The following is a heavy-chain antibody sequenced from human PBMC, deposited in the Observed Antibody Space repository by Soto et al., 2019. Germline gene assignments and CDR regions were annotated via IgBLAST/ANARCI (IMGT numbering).Heavy chain of an antibody. CDR3: TTAPVAGTTLADD. J-gene: IGHJ4*02. Sequence: GGSLRLSCAASGFTFSNAWMSWVRQAPGKGLEWVGRIKSKTDGGTTDYAAPVKGRFTISRDDSKNTLYLQMNSLKTEDTAVYYWTTAPVAGTTLADDWGQGTRVTVSS. V-gene: IGHV3-15*01. D-gene: IGHD6-19*01. CDR2: IKSKTDGGTT. CDR1: GFTFSNAW.